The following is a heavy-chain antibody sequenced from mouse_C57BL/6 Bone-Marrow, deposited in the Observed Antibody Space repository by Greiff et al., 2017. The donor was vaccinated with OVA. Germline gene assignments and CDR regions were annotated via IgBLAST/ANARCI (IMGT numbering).Heavy chain of an antibody. Sequence: SGPELVKPGASVKISCKASGYTFTDYYMNWVKQSHGKSLEWIGDINPNNGGTSYNQKFKGKATLTVDKSSSTAYMELRSLTSEDSAVYYCARTYYYGSSYVGWGQGTTLTVSS. D-gene: IGHD1-1*01. CDR3: ARTYYYGSSYVG. CDR1: GYTFTDYY. V-gene: IGHV1-26*01. J-gene: IGHJ2*01. CDR2: INPNNGGT.